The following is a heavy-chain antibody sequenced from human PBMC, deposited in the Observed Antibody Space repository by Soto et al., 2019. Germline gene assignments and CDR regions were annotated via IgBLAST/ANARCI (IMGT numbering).Heavy chain of an antibody. CDR2: IFPKFGTT. V-gene: IGHV1-69*01. D-gene: IGHD3-16*02. CDR1: GDTDTNYV. J-gene: IGHJ6*02. CDR3: EVEMTFGKLSVV. Sequence: QVQLVQSGAEVKKPGSSVKVSCKASGDTDTNYVISWVRQAPGQGLEWMGGIFPKFGTTYSAQKLQDRLTITADESTSTVYMQLSSLRLDDTAVYYYEVEMTFGKLSVVWGQGTTVTVSS.